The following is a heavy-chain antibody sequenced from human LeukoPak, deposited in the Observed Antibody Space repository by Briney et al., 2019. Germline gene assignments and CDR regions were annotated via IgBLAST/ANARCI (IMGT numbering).Heavy chain of an antibody. V-gene: IGHV3-23*01. CDR3: ARLRVGNIFDY. D-gene: IGHD5-24*01. CDR2: ISGPGGGT. J-gene: IGHJ4*02. Sequence: GGSLRLSCAASGFTFSSYVMSWVRKAPGKGLEWVSAISGPGGGTYYADSVKGRFTISRDNSKNTLYLQMNSLRVEDTAIYYCARLRVGNIFDYWGQGALVTVSS. CDR1: GFTFSSYV.